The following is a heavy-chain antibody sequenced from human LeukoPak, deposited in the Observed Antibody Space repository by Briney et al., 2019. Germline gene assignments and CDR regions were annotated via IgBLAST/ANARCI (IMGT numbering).Heavy chain of an antibody. D-gene: IGHD2-2*02. J-gene: IGHJ6*02. CDR1: GYTFTSYD. CDR2: MNPNSGNT. CDR3: ARGLERCSTSCYNHYYYGMDV. Sequence: ASVKVSCKASGYTFTSYDINWVRQATGQGLEWMGWMNPNSGNTGYAQKFQGRVTMTRNTSISTAYMELSCLRSEDTAVYYCARGLERCSTSCYNHYYYGMDVWGQGTTVTVSS. V-gene: IGHV1-8*01.